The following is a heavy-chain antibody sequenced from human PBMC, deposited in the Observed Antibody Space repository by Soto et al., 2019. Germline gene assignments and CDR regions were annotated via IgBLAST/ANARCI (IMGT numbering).Heavy chain of an antibody. CDR3: ARDRAEQWMVRGAFDI. Sequence: GSGKVSCKASGYTFTSNGISLVRQAPGQGLEWMGWISAYNGNTNYAQKLQGRVTMTTDTSTSTAYMELRSLRSDDTAVYYCARDRAEQWMVRGAFDIWGQGTMVTVS. D-gene: IGHD6-19*01. CDR2: ISAYNGNT. J-gene: IGHJ3*02. V-gene: IGHV1-18*04. CDR1: GYTFTSNG.